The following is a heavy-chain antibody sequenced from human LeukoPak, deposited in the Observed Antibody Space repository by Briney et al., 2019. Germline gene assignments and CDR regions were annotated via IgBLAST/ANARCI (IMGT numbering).Heavy chain of an antibody. CDR3: TTDAGYSSRWYND. CDR1: GFTFTNAY. V-gene: IGHV3-15*01. Sequence: GGSLRLSCAASGFTFTNAYMSWVRQAPGKGPEWVGRIKSNVDGGTTDYAAPVKGRFFISRDDSRNTLYLHMNSLKTEDTAVYYCTTDAGYSSRWYNDWGQGTLVIVAS. J-gene: IGHJ4*02. D-gene: IGHD6-13*01. CDR2: IKSNVDGGTT.